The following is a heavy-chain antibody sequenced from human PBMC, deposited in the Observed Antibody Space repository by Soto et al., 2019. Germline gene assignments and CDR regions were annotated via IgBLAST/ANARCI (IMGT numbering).Heavy chain of an antibody. CDR2: IIPFFKAA. CDR3: ARDVPLNYYDGTFSYYAMDV. J-gene: IGHJ6*02. CDR1: GGTFSSHA. V-gene: IGHV1-69*13. D-gene: IGHD3-16*01. Sequence: SVKVSCKASGGTFSSHAISWVRQAPGQGHKWMGGIIPFFKAANYAQKFQGRVTITADDSTSTAYMDLYSLRSEDTAVYYCARDVPLNYYDGTFSYYAMDVWGQGXRVTVSS.